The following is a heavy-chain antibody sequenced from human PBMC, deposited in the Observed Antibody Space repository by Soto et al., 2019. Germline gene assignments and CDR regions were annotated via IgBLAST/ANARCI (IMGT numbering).Heavy chain of an antibody. V-gene: IGHV3-23*01. CDR2: ISNRGGST. CDR1: GFTFSAHA. CDR3: AKATFSFWFVAYTMDV. J-gene: IGHJ6*02. D-gene: IGHD3-10*01. Sequence: EVQLLESGGGFVSPGGSLRLSCAASGFTFSAHAMTWVRQAPGKGLEWVSGISNRGGSTYYADSVRGRFTISRANSKNTLLLQMNRLRAEYTAVYYWAKATFSFWFVAYTMDVWGQGTAVTVSS.